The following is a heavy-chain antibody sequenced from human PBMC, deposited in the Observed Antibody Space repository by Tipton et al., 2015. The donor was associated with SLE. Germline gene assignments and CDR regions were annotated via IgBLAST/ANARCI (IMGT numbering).Heavy chain of an antibody. CDR3: ARDLAPLRVTTGGWFDP. V-gene: IGHV4-31*03. D-gene: IGHD2-21*02. Sequence: TLSLTCTVSGGSISSGGYYWSWIRQHPGKGLEWIGYIYYSGSTYYNPSFKSRVTISVDTSKNQFSLKLSSVTAADTAVCYCARDLAPLRVTTGGWFDPWGQGTLVTVSS. CDR2: IYYSGST. CDR1: GGSISSGGYY. J-gene: IGHJ5*02.